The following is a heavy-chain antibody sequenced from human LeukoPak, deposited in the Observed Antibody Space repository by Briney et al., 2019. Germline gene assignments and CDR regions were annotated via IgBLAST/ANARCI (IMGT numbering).Heavy chain of an antibody. CDR3: ANRGPSAAINYYNYYGMDV. CDR1: GFTFGSYG. J-gene: IGHJ6*02. V-gene: IGHV3-30*18. CDR2: ISYDGSNE. D-gene: IGHD2-2*01. Sequence: PGGSLRLSCAASGFTFGSYGMHWVRQAPGKGLEGVAVISYDGSNEYYADSVKGRFTISRDNSKNTLYLQMNSLRAEDTAVYYCANRGPSAAINYYNYYGMDVWGQGTTVTVSS.